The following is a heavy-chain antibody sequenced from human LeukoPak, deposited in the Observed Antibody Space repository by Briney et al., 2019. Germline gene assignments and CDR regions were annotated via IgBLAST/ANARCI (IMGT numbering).Heavy chain of an antibody. D-gene: IGHD4-11*01. V-gene: IGHV1-18*01. CDR3: ARDLGDYRNLRNWFDP. CDR2: ISAYNGNT. CDR1: GYTFTSYG. J-gene: IGHJ5*02. Sequence: ASVKVSCKASGYTFTSYGISWVRQAPGQGLEWMGWISAYNGNTNYAQKLQGRVTMTTDTSTSTAYMELRSLRSDDTTVYYCARDLGDYRNLRNWFDPWGQGTLVTVSS.